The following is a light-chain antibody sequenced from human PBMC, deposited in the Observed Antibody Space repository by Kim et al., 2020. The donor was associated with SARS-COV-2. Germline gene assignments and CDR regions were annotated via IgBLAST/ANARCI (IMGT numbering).Light chain of an antibody. Sequence: SPGERATLSCRASQSVRSNVAWYQQRPGQPPRLLIYGASTRATGIPARFSAGGSGTEFTLTISSLQSEDFALYYCQQYNDWPPLTFGGGTKVDIK. CDR2: GAS. CDR3: QQYNDWPPLT. J-gene: IGKJ4*01. V-gene: IGKV3D-15*01. CDR1: QSVRSN.